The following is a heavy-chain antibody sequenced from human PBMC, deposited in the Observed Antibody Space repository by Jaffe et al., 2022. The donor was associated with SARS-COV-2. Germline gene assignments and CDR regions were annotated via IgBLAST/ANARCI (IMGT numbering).Heavy chain of an antibody. CDR3: ARDLVSSAWPYTYYGMDV. D-gene: IGHD3-22*01. CDR1: GYSFTGFY. J-gene: IGHJ6*02. V-gene: IGHV1-2*04. Sequence: QVQLVQSGTEVKKPGASVKVSCKASGYSFTGFYMHWVRQAPGQGLEWMGWINPNSGGTNYAQKFQDWVTMTRDTSISTAYMELSRLRSDDTAVYYCARDLVSSAWPYTYYGMDVWGQGTTVTVSS. CDR2: INPNSGGT.